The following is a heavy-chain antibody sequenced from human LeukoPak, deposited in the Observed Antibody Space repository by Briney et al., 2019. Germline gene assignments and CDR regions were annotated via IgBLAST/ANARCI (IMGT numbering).Heavy chain of an antibody. Sequence: ASVKVSCKXSGYTFTGYYIHWVRQAPGQGLEWLGRINPNSGGTSYAQKFQGRITMSRDTSISTAYMEVSRLRSDDTAVYYCARVLYSGSYVFDYWGQGTLVPVSS. CDR3: ARVLYSGSYVFDY. CDR2: INPNSGGT. J-gene: IGHJ4*02. D-gene: IGHD1-26*01. V-gene: IGHV1-2*06. CDR1: GYTFTGYY.